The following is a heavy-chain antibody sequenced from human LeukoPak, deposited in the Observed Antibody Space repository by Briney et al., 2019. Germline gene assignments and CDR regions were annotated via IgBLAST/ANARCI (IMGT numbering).Heavy chain of an antibody. CDR3: ATKETGIAAPFDY. CDR2: IIPIFSTA. V-gene: IGHV1-69*13. J-gene: IGHJ4*02. CDR1: GGTFSSYA. D-gene: IGHD6-13*01. Sequence: SVKVSCKASGGTFSSYAISWVRQAPGQGLEWMGGIIPIFSTANYAQKFQGRVTITADESTSTAYMELSSLRSEDTAVYYCATKETGIAAPFDYWGQGTLVTVSS.